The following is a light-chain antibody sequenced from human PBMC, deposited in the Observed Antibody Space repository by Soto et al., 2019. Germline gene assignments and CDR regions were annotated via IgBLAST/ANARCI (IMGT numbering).Light chain of an antibody. CDR3: QQSSSTPRALT. CDR1: QSISSW. CDR2: DAS. Sequence: DIQMTQSPSTLSASVGDRFTITCMAIQSISSWLSWYQQKPGKAPNLLIYDASSLESGVPSRFSGSGSGKEFTLNISRLKPDDFATYFCQQSSSTPRALTFGEGTKVDIK. V-gene: IGKV1-5*01. J-gene: IGKJ4*01.